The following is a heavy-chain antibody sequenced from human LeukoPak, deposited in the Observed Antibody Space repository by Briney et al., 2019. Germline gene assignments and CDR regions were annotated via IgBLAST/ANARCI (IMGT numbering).Heavy chain of an antibody. J-gene: IGHJ3*02. CDR3: ARQPGSTAAFDI. CDR1: GVSMTTYY. Sequence: SETLSLTCTVSGVSMTTYYWSRIRQPPGKGLEWIAYSHNSGETKYNPSLKSRITISVDTSKNEFSLKLTSVTAADTAVYYCARQPGSTAAFDIWGQGTTVIVSA. D-gene: IGHD5-18*01. V-gene: IGHV4-59*08. CDR2: SHNSGET.